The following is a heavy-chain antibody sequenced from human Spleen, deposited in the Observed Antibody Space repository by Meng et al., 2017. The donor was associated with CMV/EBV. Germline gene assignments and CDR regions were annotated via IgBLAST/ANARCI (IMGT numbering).Heavy chain of an antibody. Sequence: CTFSGFTLSTSGVGVGWIRQPPGKALEWLALIYWNDDKRYSPSLKSRLTITKDTSKNQVVLTMTNMDPVDTATYYCAHRITMIVWGFWGQGTLVTVSS. CDR1: GFTLSTSGVG. CDR2: IYWNDDK. D-gene: IGHD3-22*01. J-gene: IGHJ4*02. CDR3: AHRITMIVWGF. V-gene: IGHV2-5*01.